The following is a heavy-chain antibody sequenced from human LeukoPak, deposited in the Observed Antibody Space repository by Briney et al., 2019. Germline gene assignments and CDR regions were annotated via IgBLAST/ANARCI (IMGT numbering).Heavy chain of an antibody. CDR3: ASRNYGDPDY. CDR2: ISSSSSYI. D-gene: IGHD4-17*01. CDR1: GFTFSSYS. J-gene: IGHJ4*02. V-gene: IGHV3-21*01. Sequence: GGSLRLSCAASGFTFSSYSMNWVRQAPGKGPEWVSSISSSSSYIYYADSVKGRFTISRDNAKNSLYLQMNSLGAEDTAVYYCASRNYGDPDYWGQGTLVTVSS.